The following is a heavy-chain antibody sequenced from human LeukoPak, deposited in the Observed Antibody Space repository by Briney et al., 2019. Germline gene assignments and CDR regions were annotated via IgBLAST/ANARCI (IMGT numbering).Heavy chain of an antibody. J-gene: IGHJ4*02. V-gene: IGHV4-31*03. CDR2: IYYSGST. CDR3: ARGGFRAWFDY. Sequence: SETLSLTCTVSGGSISSGGYYWSWIRQHPGKGLEWIGYIYYSGSTYYNPSLKSRVTISVDTSKNQFSLKLSSVTAADTAVYYCARGGFRAWFDYWGRGTLVTVSS. CDR1: GGSISSGGYY.